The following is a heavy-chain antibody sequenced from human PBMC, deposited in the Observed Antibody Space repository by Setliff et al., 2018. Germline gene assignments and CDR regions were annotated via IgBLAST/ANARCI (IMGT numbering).Heavy chain of an antibody. CDR1: GGSISSYY. V-gene: IGHV4-4*07. J-gene: IGHJ6*03. D-gene: IGHD6-19*01. CDR2: IYIGGSA. Sequence: PSETLSLTCTVPGGSISSYYWSWIRQPAGKGLEWIGHIYIGGSANYNPSLKSRVTMSIDTSKNQFSLKLNSVTAADMAVYYCAREQWLDPPGYYYMDVWAKGTTVTVS. CDR3: AREQWLDPPGYYYMDV.